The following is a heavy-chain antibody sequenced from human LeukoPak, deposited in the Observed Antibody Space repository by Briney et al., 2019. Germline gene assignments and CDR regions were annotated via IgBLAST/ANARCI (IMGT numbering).Heavy chain of an antibody. CDR1: GVSISSSNSY. D-gene: IGHD3/OR15-3a*01. V-gene: IGHV4-39*01. CDR2: IYYSGNT. CDR3: ARQTGSGLFILP. J-gene: IGHJ4*02. Sequence: PSETLSLTCTVSGVSISSSNSYWGWIRQPPGKGLEWIGSIYYSGNTYYNASLKSQVSISIDTTKNQFSLRLTSVTAADRAVYYCARQTGSGLFILPGAQGTLVTVSS.